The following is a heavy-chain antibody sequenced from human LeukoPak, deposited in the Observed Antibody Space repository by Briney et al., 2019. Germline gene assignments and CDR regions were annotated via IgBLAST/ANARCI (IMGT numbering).Heavy chain of an antibody. CDR2: IYYSGIT. Sequence: SGTLSLTCTVSGGSINNYYWSWIRQSPGKGLEWIGYIYYSGITNYNPSLKSRVTISVDTSKNQFSLNLNFVTAADTAVYYCASGTRYYYDTTGYYYFTLWGRGALVTVSS. J-gene: IGHJ4*02. D-gene: IGHD3-22*01. CDR1: GGSINNYY. CDR3: ASGTRYYYDTTGYYYFTL. V-gene: IGHV4-59*01.